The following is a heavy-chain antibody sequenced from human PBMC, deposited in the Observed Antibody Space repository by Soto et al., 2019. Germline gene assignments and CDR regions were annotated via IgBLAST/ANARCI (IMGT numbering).Heavy chain of an antibody. D-gene: IGHD3-3*02. V-gene: IGHV4-30-2*01. Sequence: SETLSLTCTVSGGSISSGGYSWSWIRQPPGKGLEWIGYIYHSGSIYYNPSLKSRVTISVDRSKNQFSLKLSSVTAADTAVYYCARGPPFLSWGQGTLVTVSS. J-gene: IGHJ5*02. CDR2: IYHSGSI. CDR3: ARGPPFLS. CDR1: GGSISSGGYS.